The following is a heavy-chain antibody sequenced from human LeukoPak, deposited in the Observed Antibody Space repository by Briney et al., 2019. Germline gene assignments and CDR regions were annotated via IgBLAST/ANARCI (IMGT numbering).Heavy chain of an antibody. CDR2: IYYSGST. J-gene: IGHJ4*02. CDR3: ARQSHYYDSSGYYRYFDY. CDR1: GGSISSSSYY. Sequence: SETLSLTRTVSGGSISSSSYYWGWIHQPPGKGLEWIGSIYYSGSTYYNPSLKSRVTISVDTSKNQFSLKLSSVTAADTAVYYCARQSHYYDSSGYYRYFDYWGQGTLVTVSS. V-gene: IGHV4-39*01. D-gene: IGHD3-22*01.